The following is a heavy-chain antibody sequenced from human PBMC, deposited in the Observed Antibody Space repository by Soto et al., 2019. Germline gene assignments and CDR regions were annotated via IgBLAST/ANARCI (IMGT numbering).Heavy chain of an antibody. CDR2: TNSDGSTT. J-gene: IGHJ4*02. D-gene: IGHD6-19*01. CDR3: ARGPTGWYGYDY. Sequence: EVQLVESGGGLIQPGGSLRLSCAASGFSFSSSWMHWVRQAPGKGLVWVSRTNSDGSTTNYADSVKGRFTISRDNAKNTMDLQMNSLRAEDPAVYYWARGPTGWYGYDYWGQGTLVTVSS. CDR1: GFSFSSSW. V-gene: IGHV3-74*01.